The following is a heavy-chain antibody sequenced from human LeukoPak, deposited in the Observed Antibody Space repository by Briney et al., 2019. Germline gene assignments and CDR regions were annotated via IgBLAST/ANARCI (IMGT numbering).Heavy chain of an antibody. CDR3: TTDRWDCSSTSCPFDY. J-gene: IGHJ4*02. CDR1: GFTFSRSW. D-gene: IGHD2-2*01. V-gene: IGHV3-15*01. CDR2: IKSKTDGGTT. Sequence: PGGSLRLSCATSGFTFSRSWMDWVRQAPGKGLEWVGRIKSKTDGGTTDCAAPVKGRFTISRDDSKNTLYLQMNSLKTEDTAVYYCTTDRWDCSSTSCPFDYWGQGTLVTVSS.